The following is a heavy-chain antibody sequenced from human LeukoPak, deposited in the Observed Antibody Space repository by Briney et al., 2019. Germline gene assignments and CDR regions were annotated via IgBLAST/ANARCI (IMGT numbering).Heavy chain of an antibody. CDR1: GGTFSSYA. CDR2: IIPILGIA. D-gene: IGHD3-3*01. CDR3: ASSILEWFWFDP. J-gene: IGHJ5*02. Sequence: SVKVSCKASGGTFSSYAISWVRQAPGQGLEWMGRIIPILGIANYAQKFQGRVTITADKSTSTAYMELSSLRSEDTAVYYCASSILEWFWFDPWGQGTLGTVSS. V-gene: IGHV1-69*04.